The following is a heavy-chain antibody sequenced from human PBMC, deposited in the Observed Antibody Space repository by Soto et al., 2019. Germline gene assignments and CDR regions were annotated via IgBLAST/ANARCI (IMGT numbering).Heavy chain of an antibody. V-gene: IGHV1-2*02. CDR3: GRGRSGQIVVFY. CDR1: GYTFTGHY. Sequence: ASVKVSCKASGYTFTGHYIHWVRQAPEQGPEWMGEIGPESGATRYAQKFQGRVTMTRDMSITTVYMELNNLSPDDTAVYYCGRGRSGQIVVFYWGQVTPVTVPS. CDR2: IGPESGAT. D-gene: IGHD1-26*01. J-gene: IGHJ4*02.